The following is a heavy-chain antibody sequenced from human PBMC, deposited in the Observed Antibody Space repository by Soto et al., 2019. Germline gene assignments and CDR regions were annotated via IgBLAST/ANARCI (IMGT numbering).Heavy chain of an antibody. D-gene: IGHD4-17*01. J-gene: IGHJ4*02. CDR3: ARGGYGDYATD. CDR1: GGSISSGDYY. V-gene: IGHV4-30-4*01. Sequence: SETLSLTCTVSGGSISSGDYYWSWIRQPPGKGLEWIGYIYDSGSTYYNPSLKSRVTISVDTSKNQFSLKLSSVTAADTAVYYCARGGYGDYATDWGQGTLVTVSS. CDR2: IYDSGST.